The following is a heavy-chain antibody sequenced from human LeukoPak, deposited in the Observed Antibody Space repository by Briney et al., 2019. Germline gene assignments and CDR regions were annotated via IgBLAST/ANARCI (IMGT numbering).Heavy chain of an antibody. V-gene: IGHV3-30*18. CDR1: GFTFSGYG. Sequence: GRSLRLSCAASGFTFSGYGMHWVRQAPGKGLEWVAVISYDGSNKYYADSVKGRFTISRDNPKNTLYLQMNSLRAEDTAVYYCAKEFQGIAVAGDFDYWGQGTLVTVSS. D-gene: IGHD6-19*01. CDR2: ISYDGSNK. CDR3: AKEFQGIAVAGDFDY. J-gene: IGHJ4*02.